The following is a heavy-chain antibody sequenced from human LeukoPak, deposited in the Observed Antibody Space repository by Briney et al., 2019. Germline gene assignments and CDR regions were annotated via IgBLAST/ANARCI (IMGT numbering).Heavy chain of an antibody. Sequence: PGGSLRLSYAASGFVFSASYMSWVRKAPGKGLEWVATIKPDGSEKYHVDSVSGRFTISRDNTNDSLFLQMNSLRVDDTAVYYCVRGGTYWTVSWDQGTLVNVS. V-gene: IGHV3-7*01. J-gene: IGHJ5*01. CDR3: VRGGTYWTVS. CDR1: GFVFSASY. CDR2: IKPDGSEK.